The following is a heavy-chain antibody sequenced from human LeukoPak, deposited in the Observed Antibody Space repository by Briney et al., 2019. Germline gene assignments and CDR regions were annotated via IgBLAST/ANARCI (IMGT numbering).Heavy chain of an antibody. D-gene: IGHD1-26*01. J-gene: IGHJ5*02. CDR2: IYSGGYT. CDR3: ARSIVGASWFDP. CDR1: GFTVSINY. V-gene: IGHV3-66*01. Sequence: PGGSLRLSCAASGFTVSINYMSWVRQAPGKGLEWVSVIYSGGYTLYADSVKGRFTISRDNSKNTPHLQMNSLRAEDTAVYYCARSIVGASWFDPWGQGTLVTVSS.